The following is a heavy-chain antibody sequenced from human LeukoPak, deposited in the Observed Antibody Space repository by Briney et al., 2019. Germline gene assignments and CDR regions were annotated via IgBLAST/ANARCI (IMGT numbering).Heavy chain of an antibody. J-gene: IGHJ5*02. Sequence: ASVKVSCKASGGTFSSYAISWVRQAPGQGLEWMGGIIPIFGTANYAQKFQGRVTITADESTSTAYMELSSLRSEDTAVYYCAREYPRLGARYCSGGSCYHNWFDPWGQGTLVTVSS. CDR1: GGTFSSYA. D-gene: IGHD2-15*01. CDR2: IIPIFGTA. V-gene: IGHV1-69*13. CDR3: AREYPRLGARYCSGGSCYHNWFDP.